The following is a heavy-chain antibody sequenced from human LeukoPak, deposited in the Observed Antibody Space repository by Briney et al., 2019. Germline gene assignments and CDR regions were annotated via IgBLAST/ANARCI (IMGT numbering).Heavy chain of an antibody. CDR2: IDKKDKDYSTAT. CDR1: GFILIQTP. CDR3: TRDSGTYNWFDP. V-gene: IGHV3-73*01. Sequence: GGSLRHTCAGSGFILIQTPLHRLRQSSGKGLEWVGQIDKKDKDYSTATAYAASVKGRFTISRDDPINTAYLQMKSLEPDVTALYYCTRDSGTYNWFDPWGQGTLVTVSS. J-gene: IGHJ5*02. D-gene: IGHD1-26*01.